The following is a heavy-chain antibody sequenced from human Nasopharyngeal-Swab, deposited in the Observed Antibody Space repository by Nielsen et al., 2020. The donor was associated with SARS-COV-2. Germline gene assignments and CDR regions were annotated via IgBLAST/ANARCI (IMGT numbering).Heavy chain of an antibody. CDR3: ARPLYPDSSTAGYYYYAMDV. CDR1: GYRFNTYW. J-gene: IGHJ6*02. CDR2: IYPGDSDT. D-gene: IGHD3-22*01. Sequence: KVSCKGSGYRFNTYWIAWVRQMPGKGLEWMGVIYPGDSDTRYSPSFKGQVTISADKSINTAFLQWNSLKASDTAIYYCARPLYPDSSTAGYYYYAMDVWGQGTAVTVSS. V-gene: IGHV5-51*01.